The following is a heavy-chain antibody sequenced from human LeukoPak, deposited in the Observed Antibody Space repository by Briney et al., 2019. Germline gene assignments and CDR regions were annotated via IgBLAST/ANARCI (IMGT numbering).Heavy chain of an antibody. CDR1: GGTFSSYA. D-gene: IGHD1-14*01. J-gene: IGHJ4*02. Sequence: GASVKVTCKASGGTFSSYAISWVRQAPGQGLEWMGGIIPIFGTANYAQKFQGRVTITADKSTSTAYMELSSLRSEDTAVYYCAREKPGAFDYWGQGTLVTVSS. V-gene: IGHV1-69*06. CDR2: IIPIFGTA. CDR3: AREKPGAFDY.